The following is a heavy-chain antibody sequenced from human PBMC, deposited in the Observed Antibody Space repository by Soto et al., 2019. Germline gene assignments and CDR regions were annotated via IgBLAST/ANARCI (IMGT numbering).Heavy chain of an antibody. V-gene: IGHV4-4*02. CDR1: GGSISSSNW. CDR2: IYHSGST. D-gene: IGHD3-3*01. J-gene: IGHJ6*02. CDR3: ARVLYDFWSGYRYYYYGMDV. Sequence: SETLSLTCAVSGGSISSSNWWSWVRQPPGKGLEWIGEIYHSGSTNYNPSLKSRVAISVDKSKNQFSLKLSSVTAADTAVYYCARVLYDFWSGYRYYYYGMDVWGQGTTVTVSS.